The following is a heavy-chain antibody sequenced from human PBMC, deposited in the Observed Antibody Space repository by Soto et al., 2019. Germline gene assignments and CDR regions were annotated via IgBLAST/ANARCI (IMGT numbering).Heavy chain of an antibody. CDR2: INGDGSRA. V-gene: IGHV3-74*01. CDR1: GFTFTTFSSYW. J-gene: IGHJ4*02. CDR3: ATSCVDSRFYFDC. Sequence: EVQLVQSGGGLVQPGGSLRLSCAASGFTFTTFSSYWMHWVRQTPGQGLVWVSRINGDGSRATYADSVKGRFTISRDNAQNTLYLQMDSLSAEDTAMYYCATSCVDSRFYFDCWGQGTPVTVSS. D-gene: IGHD5-12*01.